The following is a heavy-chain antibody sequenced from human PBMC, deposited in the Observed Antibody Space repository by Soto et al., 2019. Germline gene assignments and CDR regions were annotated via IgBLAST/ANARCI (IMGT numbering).Heavy chain of an antibody. V-gene: IGHV3-23*01. Sequence: GGSLRLSCAASGFTFSNSALTWVRQALGKGPEWVSSIGRTNNTHYADSVEGRFAISRDNSQNTLYLQMNSLTAEDTAVYFSEKVDAYSYRTDHWGQGTLVTVSS. CDR3: EKVDAYSYRTDH. D-gene: IGHD4-4*01. CDR2: IGRTNNT. CDR1: GFTFSNSA. J-gene: IGHJ4*02.